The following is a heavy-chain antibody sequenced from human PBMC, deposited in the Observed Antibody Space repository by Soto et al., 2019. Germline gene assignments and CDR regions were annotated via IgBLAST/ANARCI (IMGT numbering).Heavy chain of an antibody. J-gene: IGHJ6*02. V-gene: IGHV1-69*13. CDR1: GGTFSSYA. CDR3: ARDVARPYYGSGLGGMDV. D-gene: IGHD3-10*01. CDR2: IIPIFGTA. Sequence: SVKVSCKASGGTFSSYAISWVRQAPGQGLEWMGGIIPIFGTANYAQKFQGRVTITADESTSTAYMELSSLRSEDTAVYYCARDVARPYYGSGLGGMDVWGQGTTVTVSS.